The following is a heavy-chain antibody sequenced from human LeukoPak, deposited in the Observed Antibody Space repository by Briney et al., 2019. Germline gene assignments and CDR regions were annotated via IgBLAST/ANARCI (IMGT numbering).Heavy chain of an antibody. Sequence: GGSLRLSCAASGLNLTTYAMSWVRQAPRKGPEWVANIHQDGVDKDYVDSVAGRFTISRDNAKNSVYLEMNNLRVEDTAVYYCARDSTGSQANAYDVWGQGTMVTVSS. V-gene: IGHV3-7*01. CDR2: IHQDGVDK. J-gene: IGHJ3*01. D-gene: IGHD2-8*02. CDR1: GLNLTTYA. CDR3: ARDSTGSQANAYDV.